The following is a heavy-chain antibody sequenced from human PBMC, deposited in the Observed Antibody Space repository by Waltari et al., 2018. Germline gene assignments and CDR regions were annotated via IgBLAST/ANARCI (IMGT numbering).Heavy chain of an antibody. V-gene: IGHV3-30*02. J-gene: IGHJ4*02. D-gene: IGHD1-1*01. CDR2: IRYDGSNK. CDR3: AKDLNWYFDY. Sequence: QVQLVESGGGVVQPGGSLRLSCAADVFTFSSYGQHWVRQAPGKGLEWVAFIRYDGSNKYYADSVKGRFTISRDNSKNTLYLQMNSLRAEDTAVYYCAKDLNWYFDYWGQGTLVTVSS. CDR1: VFTFSSYG.